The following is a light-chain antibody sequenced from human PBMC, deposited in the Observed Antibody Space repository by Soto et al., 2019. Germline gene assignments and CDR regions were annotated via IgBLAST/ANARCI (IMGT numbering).Light chain of an antibody. CDR3: QQLWT. J-gene: IGKJ1*01. Sequence: EIVLTQSPGTLTLSPGERATLSCRASRSVSSSYLVWYQQKPGQAPRLLIYGASSRATGIPDRFSGAVSGTDFTLTISRLGPEDIAVYYCQQLWTFGQGTKVEIK. CDR2: GAS. V-gene: IGKV3-20*01. CDR1: RSVSSSY.